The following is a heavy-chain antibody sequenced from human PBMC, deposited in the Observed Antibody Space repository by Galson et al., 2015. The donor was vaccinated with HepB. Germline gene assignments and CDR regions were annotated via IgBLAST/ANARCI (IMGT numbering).Heavy chain of an antibody. D-gene: IGHD4-23*01. CDR2: IKHDGSDK. CDR1: GFTFSTYW. V-gene: IGHV3-7*01. Sequence: SLRLSCAASGFTFSTYWMSWVRQAPGKGLECVANIKHDGSDKYYVDSVKGRFTTSRDNAKNSLYLQMNSLRAEDTALYYCVRTSGPTVGNWFDPWGQGTLVIVSA. J-gene: IGHJ5*02. CDR3: VRTSGPTVGNWFDP.